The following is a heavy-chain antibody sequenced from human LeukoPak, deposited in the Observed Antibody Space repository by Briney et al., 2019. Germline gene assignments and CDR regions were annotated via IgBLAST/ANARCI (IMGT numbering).Heavy chain of an antibody. Sequence: GGSLRLSCAASGFTFSNYWMAWVRQAPGKGPEWVANINLDGSQKYYVDSVKGRFTISRDNAENSLYLQMNSLRAEDTALYYCARPIQLWPYDYWGQGTLVTVSS. D-gene: IGHD5-18*01. CDR1: GFTFSNYW. CDR3: ARPIQLWPYDY. V-gene: IGHV3-7*01. J-gene: IGHJ4*02. CDR2: INLDGSQK.